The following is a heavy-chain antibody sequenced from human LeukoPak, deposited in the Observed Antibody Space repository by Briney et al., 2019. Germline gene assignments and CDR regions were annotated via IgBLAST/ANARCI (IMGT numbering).Heavy chain of an antibody. J-gene: IGHJ3*02. CDR3: AGGDQAFDI. CDR1: GDSVSSNSAA. Sequence: SQTLSLTCATSGDSVSSNSAAWNWIRQSPSRGLEWLGRTYYGSRWSYNYALSVKSRIIINPDTSKNQFSLQLNSVTPEDTAVYYCAGGDQAFDIWGQGTMVTVSS. V-gene: IGHV6-1*01. CDR2: TYYGSRWSY.